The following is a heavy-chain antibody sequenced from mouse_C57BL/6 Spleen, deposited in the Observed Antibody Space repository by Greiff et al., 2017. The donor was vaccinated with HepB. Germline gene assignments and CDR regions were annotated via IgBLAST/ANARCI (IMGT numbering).Heavy chain of an antibody. D-gene: IGHD1-1*01. V-gene: IGHV1-64*01. Sequence: QVQLQQPGAELVKPGASVKLSCKASGYTFTSYWMHWVKQRPGQGLEWIGMIHPNSGSTNYNEKFKSKATLTVDKSSSTAYMQLSSLTSEDSAVYYCARSPFITTVVATFPYWYFDVWGTGTTVTVSS. J-gene: IGHJ1*03. CDR1: GYTFTSYW. CDR3: ARSPFITTVVATFPYWYFDV. CDR2: IHPNSGST.